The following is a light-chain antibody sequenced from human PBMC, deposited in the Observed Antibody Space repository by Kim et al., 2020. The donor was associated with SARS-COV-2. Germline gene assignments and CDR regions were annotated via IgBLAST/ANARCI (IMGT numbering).Light chain of an antibody. Sequence: SVLTQPPSVSGAPGQRVTISCTGSSSNIGAGFDVHWYQHLPGTAPKLLIFDNTNRPSGVPDRFSGSKSGTSASLAITGLQVEDEAEYYCQSYDNSLRGYVFGTGTKVTVL. CDR2: DNT. J-gene: IGLJ1*01. CDR1: SSNIGAGFD. V-gene: IGLV1-40*01. CDR3: QSYDNSLRGYV.